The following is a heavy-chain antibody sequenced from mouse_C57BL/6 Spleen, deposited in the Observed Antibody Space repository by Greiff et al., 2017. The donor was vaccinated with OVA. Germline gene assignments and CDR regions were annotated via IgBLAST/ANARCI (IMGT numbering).Heavy chain of an antibody. CDR2: IYPSDSDT. CDR3: ARGGYYYGSSYYFDY. V-gene: IGHV1-61*01. Sequence: QVQLQQPGAELVRPGSSVKLSCKASGYTFTSYWMDWVKQRPGQGLEWIGNIYPSDSDTHYNQKFKDKATLTVDKSSSTAYMQLSSLTSEDSAVYYCARGGYYYGSSYYFDYWGQGTTLTVSS. CDR1: GYTFTSYW. J-gene: IGHJ2*01. D-gene: IGHD1-1*01.